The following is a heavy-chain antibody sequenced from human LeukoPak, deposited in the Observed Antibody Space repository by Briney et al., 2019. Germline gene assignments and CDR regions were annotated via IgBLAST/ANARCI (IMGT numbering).Heavy chain of an antibody. CDR3: ARDPGDLHYDYNSMDV. J-gene: IGHJ6*03. CDR2: IIPIIGTA. V-gene: IGHV1-69*13. CDR1: GGTFSSYA. Sequence: GASVKVSCKASGGTFSSYAISWVRQAPGQGLEWMGGIIPIIGTANYAQKFQGRVTITADESTRTTYMELGSLRSEDTAVYYCARDPGDLHYDYNSMDVWGKGTTVTVSS.